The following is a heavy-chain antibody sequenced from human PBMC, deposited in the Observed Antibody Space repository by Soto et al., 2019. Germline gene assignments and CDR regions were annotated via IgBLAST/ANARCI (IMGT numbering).Heavy chain of an antibody. J-gene: IGHJ6*02. CDR2: ISHSGST. CDR1: GGSFSGYY. D-gene: IGHD2-15*01. V-gene: IGHV4-34*01. Sequence: LSLTCAVYGGSFSGYYWSWIRQPPGKGLEWIGEISHSGSTNYNPSLKSRVTISVDTSKNQFSLKLSSVTAADTAVYYCARGGRYCSGGSCSHKGYYYYGMDVWGQGTTVTVSS. CDR3: ARGGRYCSGGSCSHKGYYYYGMDV.